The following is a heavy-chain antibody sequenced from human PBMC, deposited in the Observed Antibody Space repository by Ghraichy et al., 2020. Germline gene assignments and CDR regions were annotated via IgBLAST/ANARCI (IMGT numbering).Heavy chain of an antibody. CDR3: ARDIAAGYGMDV. CDR1: GFTFSSSG. D-gene: IGHD6-25*01. Sequence: GGSLRLSCAASGFTFSSSGIHWVRQAPGKGLEWVAVISHDGSNKYYADSVKGRFTISRDNSKNTLYLQINSLRAEDTALYYCARDIAAGYGMDVWGQGTTVTVSS. V-gene: IGHV3-30*03. J-gene: IGHJ6*02. CDR2: ISHDGSNK.